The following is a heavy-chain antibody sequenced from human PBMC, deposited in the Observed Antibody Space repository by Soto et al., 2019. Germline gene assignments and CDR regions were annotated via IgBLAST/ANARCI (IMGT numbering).Heavy chain of an antibody. CDR2: INHSGST. CDR1: GGSFSGYY. D-gene: IGHD3-9*01. Sequence: QVQLQQWGAGLLKPSETLSLTCAVYGGSFSGYYWSWIRQPPGKGLEWIGEINHSGSTNYNPSLKSRVTISVDTSKNQFSLKLSSVTAADTAVYYCARVGYYDILTGAYYYGMDVWGQGTTVTVSS. CDR3: ARVGYYDILTGAYYYGMDV. J-gene: IGHJ6*02. V-gene: IGHV4-34*01.